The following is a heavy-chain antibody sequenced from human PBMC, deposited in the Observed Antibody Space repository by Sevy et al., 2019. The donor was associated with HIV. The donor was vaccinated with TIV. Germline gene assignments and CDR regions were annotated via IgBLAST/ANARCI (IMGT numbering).Heavy chain of an antibody. CDR2: ISYDGNTK. CDR3: AKDLSAGRGWLHLGHFDY. J-gene: IGHJ4*02. CDR1: GFTFNSYG. D-gene: IGHD5-12*01. Sequence: GGSLRLSCAVSGFTFNSYGMHWVRQAPGKGLEWVAVISYDGNTKYYADSVKGRFTISRDNSKNTLYLQMDNLRADDTAVYYCAKDLSAGRGWLHLGHFDYWGQGTLVTVSS. V-gene: IGHV3-30*18.